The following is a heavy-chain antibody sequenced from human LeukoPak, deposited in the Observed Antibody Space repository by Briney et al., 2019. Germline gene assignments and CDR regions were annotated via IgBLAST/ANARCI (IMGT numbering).Heavy chain of an antibody. CDR3: ARDMYYYDSSGYYPRVDFDY. J-gene: IGHJ4*02. Sequence: PGGSLRLSCAASGFTFSSYSMNWVRQAPGKGLEWVSSISSSSSYIYYADSVKGRFTISRDNAKNSLYLQMNSLRAEDTAVYYCARDMYYYDSSGYYPRVDFDYWGQGTLVTVSS. V-gene: IGHV3-21*01. CDR1: GFTFSSYS. D-gene: IGHD3-22*01. CDR2: ISSSSSYI.